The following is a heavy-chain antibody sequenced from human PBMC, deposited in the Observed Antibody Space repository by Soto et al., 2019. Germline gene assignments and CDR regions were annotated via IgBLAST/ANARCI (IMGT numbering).Heavy chain of an antibody. D-gene: IGHD2-15*01. Sequence: PGGSLRLSCAASGFTFSSYAMSWVRQAPGKGLEWVSAISGSGGSTYYADSVKGRFTISRDNSKNTLYLQMNSLRAEDTAVYYCAKDRGRRGQYCSGGSCYSNPLYYYYYGMDVWGQGTTVTVSS. V-gene: IGHV3-23*01. CDR3: AKDRGRRGQYCSGGSCYSNPLYYYYYGMDV. CDR1: GFTFSSYA. CDR2: ISGSGGST. J-gene: IGHJ6*02.